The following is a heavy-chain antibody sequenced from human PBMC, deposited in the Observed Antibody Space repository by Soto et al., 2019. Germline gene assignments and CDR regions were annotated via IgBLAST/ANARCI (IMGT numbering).Heavy chain of an antibody. Sequence: GGSLRLSCAASGFTFSNYAMSWVRQAPGKGLEWVSVISDSGGSTYYADSVRGRFTISRDSSKNTLYLQMNSLRAEDTALYYCAKGSGGSCYSSVQHWGQGTLVTVSS. D-gene: IGHD2-15*01. V-gene: IGHV3-23*01. CDR1: GFTFSNYA. CDR2: ISDSGGST. CDR3: AKGSGGSCYSSVQH. J-gene: IGHJ1*01.